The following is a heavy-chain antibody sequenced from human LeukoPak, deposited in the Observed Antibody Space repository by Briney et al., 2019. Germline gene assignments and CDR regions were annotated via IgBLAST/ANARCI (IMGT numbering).Heavy chain of an antibody. CDR3: VAEKPGELLRY. V-gene: IGHV1-24*01. Sequence: PGGSLRLSCAASGFSLSIYDMVWVRQAPGKGLEWMGGFDPEDGERIYAQKFQGRVTMTEDTSTDTAYLDLSSLRSEDTAFYYCVAEKPGELLRYWGQGTLVTVSS. CDR2: FDPEDGER. D-gene: IGHD1-26*01. CDR1: GFSLSIYD. J-gene: IGHJ4*02.